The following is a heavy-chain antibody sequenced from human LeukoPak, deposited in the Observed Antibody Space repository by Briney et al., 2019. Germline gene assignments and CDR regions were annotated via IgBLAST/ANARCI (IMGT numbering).Heavy chain of an antibody. D-gene: IGHD2-2*01. CDR3: ARGYCSDTSCRVARHFEY. V-gene: IGHV3-48*02. Sequence: GGSLRLSCVTSGFTFSSSGVGWVRQAPGKGLEWLSYITSHTVTHYMDSVKGRFTISRDNAKNSLYLQMNSLREEDTAMYYCARGYCSDTSCRVARHFEYWGQGTLVTVSS. CDR2: ITSHTVT. CDR1: GFTFSSSG. J-gene: IGHJ4*02.